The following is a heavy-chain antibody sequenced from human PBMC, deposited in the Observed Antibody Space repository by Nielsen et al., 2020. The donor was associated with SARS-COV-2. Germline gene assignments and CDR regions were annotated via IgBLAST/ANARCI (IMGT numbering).Heavy chain of an antibody. CDR3: ARGTYYDYVWGSYRYTYYYGMDV. J-gene: IGHJ6*02. CDR1: GFTFSSYW. CDR2: IKQDGSEK. Sequence: GESLKISCAASGFTFSSYWMSWVRQAPGKGLEWVANIKQDGSEKYYVDSVKGRFTIPRDNAKNSLYLQMNSLRAEDTAVYYCARGTYYDYVWGSYRYTYYYGMDVWGQGTTVTVSS. D-gene: IGHD3-16*02. V-gene: IGHV3-7*01.